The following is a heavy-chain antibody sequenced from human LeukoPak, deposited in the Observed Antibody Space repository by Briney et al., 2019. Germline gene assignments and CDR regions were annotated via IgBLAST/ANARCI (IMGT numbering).Heavy chain of an antibody. J-gene: IGHJ1*01. CDR3: ARGWGSDSSGYYFDFQY. Sequence: ASVKVSCKASGGTFSSYAINWVRQATGQGLEWMGWMNPNSGNTGYAQKFQGRVTMTRNTSISTAYMELSSLRSEDTAVYYCARGWGSDSSGYYFDFQYWGQGTLVTVSS. V-gene: IGHV1-8*02. CDR2: MNPNSGNT. D-gene: IGHD3-22*01. CDR1: GGTFSSYA.